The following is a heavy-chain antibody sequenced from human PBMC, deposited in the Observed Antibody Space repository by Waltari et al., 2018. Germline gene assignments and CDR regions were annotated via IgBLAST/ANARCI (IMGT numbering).Heavy chain of an antibody. V-gene: IGHV4-34*01. Sequence: QVQLQQWGAGLLKPSETLSLTCAVYGGSFSGYYWTWIRQPPGKGLEWIGEINNSGSTNYNPSLKSRVTISVDTSKNQFSLKLRSVTAADTAVYYCARGGRVPPPFYFDYWGQGTLVTVSS. J-gene: IGHJ4*02. CDR3: ARGGRVPPPFYFDY. CDR1: GGSFSGYY. D-gene: IGHD2-15*01. CDR2: INNSGST.